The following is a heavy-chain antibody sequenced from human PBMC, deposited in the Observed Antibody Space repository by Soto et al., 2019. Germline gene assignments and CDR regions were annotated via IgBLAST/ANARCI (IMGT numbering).Heavy chain of an antibody. Sequence: EVQLLESGGGLVQPGGSLRLSCAASGFTFSSYDMSWVRQAPGKGLEWVAALSGRGGSTYYGDSVKGRFTISRDNSKNTVCLQLNSLRAEDTAVYYCAKVLPYYDSSGYYYGFDYWGQGTLVTVSS. V-gene: IGHV3-23*01. CDR1: GFTFSSYD. D-gene: IGHD3-22*01. CDR3: AKVLPYYDSSGYYYGFDY. CDR2: LSGRGGST. J-gene: IGHJ4*02.